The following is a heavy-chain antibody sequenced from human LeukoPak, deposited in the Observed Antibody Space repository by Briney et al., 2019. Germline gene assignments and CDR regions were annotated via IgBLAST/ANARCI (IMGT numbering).Heavy chain of an antibody. CDR3: AREFGHNRWYFDY. Sequence: AGGSLRLSCAASGFTFSSYAMSWVRQAPGKGLEWVSAISGSGGSTYYADSVKGRFTISRDNSLNTLHLQMNSLKTEDTAVYYCAREFGHNRWYFDYWGQGALVTVSS. CDR2: ISGSGGST. V-gene: IGHV3-23*01. J-gene: IGHJ4*02. D-gene: IGHD5-24*01. CDR1: GFTFSSYA.